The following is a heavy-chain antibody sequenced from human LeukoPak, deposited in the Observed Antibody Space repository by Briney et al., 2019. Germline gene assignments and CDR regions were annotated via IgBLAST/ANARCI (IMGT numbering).Heavy chain of an antibody. D-gene: IGHD3-10*01. CDR1: GFTFSTYC. CDR2: IKPDGDEK. CDR3: ARDPYYYNSGSFAAFDI. Sequence: GGSLRLSCAASGFTFSTYCMTWLRQTPGKGLEWVANIKPDGDEKYYVDSVKGRFTISRDNAKNSLYLQMDSLTAEDTAPYYCARDPYYYNSGSFAAFDIWGQGTMVTVSS. V-gene: IGHV3-7*01. J-gene: IGHJ3*02.